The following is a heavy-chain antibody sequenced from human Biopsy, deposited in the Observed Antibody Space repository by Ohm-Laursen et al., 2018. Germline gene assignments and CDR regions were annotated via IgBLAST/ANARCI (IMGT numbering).Heavy chain of an antibody. V-gene: IGHV1-18*01. CDR2: ISTKTGNT. D-gene: IGHD3-16*01. CDR1: GYTFTDAA. Sequence: ASVKVSCKVSGYTFTDAAITWVRQVGGQGFERLGWISTKTGNTNFAQKFQGRITLTTDASTATAYMELRGLISDDTAVYYCARNRANDYVWGSYGDDNWGQGTLVTVSS. J-gene: IGHJ4*02. CDR3: ARNRANDYVWGSYGDDN.